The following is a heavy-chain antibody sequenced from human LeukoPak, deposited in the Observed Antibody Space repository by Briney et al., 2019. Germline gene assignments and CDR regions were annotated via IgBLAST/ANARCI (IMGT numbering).Heavy chain of an antibody. Sequence: PSETLSLTCTVSGDSINSAAYYWSWIRQHPGKGLEWIGDIYYSGSTSYNPSLQSRVTISIDTSKNQFSLKLSSVTAADTAVYYCARDNDFWSGYYSFDFWGRGTLVTVSS. CDR1: GDSINSAAYY. V-gene: IGHV4-31*03. CDR3: ARDNDFWSGYYSFDF. CDR2: IYYSGST. D-gene: IGHD3-3*01. J-gene: IGHJ4*02.